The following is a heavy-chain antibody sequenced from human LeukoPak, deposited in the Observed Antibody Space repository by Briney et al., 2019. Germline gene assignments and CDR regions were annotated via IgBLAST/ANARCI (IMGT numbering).Heavy chain of an antibody. V-gene: IGHV3-48*02. J-gene: IGHJ4*02. CDR2: ISSNGKSR. CDR3: GGVGAGPD. D-gene: IGHD1-26*01. CDR1: GFTFSSYA. Sequence: PGGSLRLSCAASGFTFSSYAITWVRQAPGKGLEWISYISSNGKSRYYADSVKGRFTISRDNAKNSLFLQMNGLRDEDTAVYYCGGVGAGPDWGQGTLVSVSS.